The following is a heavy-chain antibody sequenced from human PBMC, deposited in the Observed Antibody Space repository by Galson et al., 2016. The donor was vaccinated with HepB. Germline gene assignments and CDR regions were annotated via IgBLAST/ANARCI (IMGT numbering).Heavy chain of an antibody. CDR1: GFTFSGNW. Sequence: SLRLSCAASGFTFSGNWMSWVRQAPGKGLEWVANIKQDGSEKYYADSVQGRFTISRDNAKRSLSLQMNSLRAEDTALYYCVKDISVWFVPPAMDYWGQGTLATVSS. D-gene: IGHD2-2*01. CDR3: VKDISVWFVPPAMDY. V-gene: IGHV3-7*03. J-gene: IGHJ4*02. CDR2: IKQDGSEK.